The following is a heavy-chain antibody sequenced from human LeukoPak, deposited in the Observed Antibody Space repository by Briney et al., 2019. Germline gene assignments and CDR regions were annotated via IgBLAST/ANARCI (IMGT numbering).Heavy chain of an antibody. CDR1: GYSISSGYY. Sequence: SETLSLTCTVSGYSISSGYYWGWIRQPPGKGLEWIGSIYHSGRTFYNPSLKSRVTISVDTSKNQFSLKLTSVTAADTAVYYCARPYLPATRFDYWGQGTLVTVSS. D-gene: IGHD5-24*01. V-gene: IGHV4-38-2*02. CDR3: ARPYLPATRFDY. J-gene: IGHJ4*02. CDR2: IYHSGRT.